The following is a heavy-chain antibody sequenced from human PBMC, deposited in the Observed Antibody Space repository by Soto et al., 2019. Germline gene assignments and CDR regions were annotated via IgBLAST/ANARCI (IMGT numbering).Heavy chain of an antibody. J-gene: IGHJ3*02. V-gene: IGHV3-23*01. D-gene: IGHD2-21*02. CDR1: GFTFSNFA. Sequence: EVYLLESGGGLQQPGGSLRLYCAASGFTFSNFAMGWVRQAPGKGPEWVSAVTGRARNTYYADSVKGRFTVSRDNFRDTVYLQMNGLRVEDTAVYYCAKMTPYGGDYRDAFDIWGQGTTVAVAS. CDR3: AKMTPYGGDYRDAFDI. CDR2: VTGRARNT.